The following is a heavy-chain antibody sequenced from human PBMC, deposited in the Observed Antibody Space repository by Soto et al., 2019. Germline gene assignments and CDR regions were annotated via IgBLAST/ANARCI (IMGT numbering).Heavy chain of an antibody. J-gene: IGHJ5*01. CDR2: VHISGHS. CDR1: GGSVRAPDW. Sequence: SETLSLTCALSGGSVRAPDWWNWVRQSPDKGLEWIAEVHISGHSDYNPSLRSRVSVSIDSSKNQFYLNLNSVTAADTAIYYCARVRQGCSANNCYFDPWGQGTQVTVSS. D-gene: IGHD1-1*01. CDR3: ARVRQGCSANNCYFDP. V-gene: IGHV4-4*02.